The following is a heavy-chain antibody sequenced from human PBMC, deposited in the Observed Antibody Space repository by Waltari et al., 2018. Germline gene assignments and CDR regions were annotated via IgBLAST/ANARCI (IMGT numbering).Heavy chain of an antibody. CDR2: IIPILGTA. CDR3: ASMGRGETWIQLWSYFDY. J-gene: IGHJ4*02. Sequence: QVQLVQSGAEVKKPGSSVKVSCKASGGTFSSYAIRWVRQAPGQGLEWMAGIIPILGTANYAKKFQGRVTITADESTSTAYMELSSLRSEDTAVYYCASMGRGETWIQLWSYFDYWGQGTLVTVSS. CDR1: GGTFSSYA. V-gene: IGHV1-69*01. D-gene: IGHD5-18*01.